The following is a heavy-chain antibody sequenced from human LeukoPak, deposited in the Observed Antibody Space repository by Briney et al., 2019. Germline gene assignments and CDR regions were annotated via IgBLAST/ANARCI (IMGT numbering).Heavy chain of an antibody. D-gene: IGHD5-12*01. CDR1: GFTFSSYA. CDR2: ISGSGGST. V-gene: IGHV3-23*01. Sequence: GGSLRLSCAASGFTFSSYAMSWVRQAPGQGLEWVSAISGSGGSTYSADSVKGRFTISRDNSKNTPYLQMNSLRAEDTAVYYCAKDRGYSGYGYWGQGTLVTVSS. CDR3: AKDRGYSGYGY. J-gene: IGHJ4*02.